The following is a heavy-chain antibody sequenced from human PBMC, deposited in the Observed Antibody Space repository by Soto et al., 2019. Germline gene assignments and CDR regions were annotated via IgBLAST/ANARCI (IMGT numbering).Heavy chain of an antibody. J-gene: IGHJ4*02. CDR1: GGSISSSPYY. CDR3: ARHRQYYDTSGYQQRYFDY. Sequence: KPSETLSLTCSVSGGSISSSPYYWGWIRQPPGKGLEWLGTIYYSGTTSYNPSLKSRVIISVDTSNNQLFLKLRSVTAADTAVYYCARHRQYYDTSGYQQRYFDYWGQGTQVTAPQ. D-gene: IGHD3-22*01. V-gene: IGHV4-39*01. CDR2: IYYSGTT.